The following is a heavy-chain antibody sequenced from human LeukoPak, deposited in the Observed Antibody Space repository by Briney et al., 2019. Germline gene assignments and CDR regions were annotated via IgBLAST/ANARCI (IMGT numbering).Heavy chain of an antibody. D-gene: IGHD4-11*01. J-gene: IGHJ4*02. CDR1: GFTFSSYA. CDR3: ARDQRWVLPLTTVIQIPSYYFDY. V-gene: IGHV3-30-3*01. CDR2: ISYDGSNK. Sequence: GGSLRLSCAASGFTFSSYAMHWVRQAPGKGLEWVAVISYDGSNKYYADSVKGRFTISRDNSKNTLYLQMNSLSAEDTAVYYCARDQRWVLPLTTVIQIPSYYFDYWGQGTLVTVSS.